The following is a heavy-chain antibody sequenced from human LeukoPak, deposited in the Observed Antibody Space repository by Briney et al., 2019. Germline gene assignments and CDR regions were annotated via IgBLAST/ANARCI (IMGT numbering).Heavy chain of an antibody. J-gene: IGHJ5*02. CDR3: ARGSTTAKFDP. V-gene: IGHV4-34*01. CDR1: GGSFSGYY. CDR2: INHSGST. D-gene: IGHD6-25*01. Sequence: SETLSLTCAVYGGSFSGYYWSWIRHPPGKGLEWIGEINHSGSTNYNPSLKSRVTISVDTSKNQFSLKLSSVTAADTAVYYCARGSTTAKFDPWGQGTLVTVSS.